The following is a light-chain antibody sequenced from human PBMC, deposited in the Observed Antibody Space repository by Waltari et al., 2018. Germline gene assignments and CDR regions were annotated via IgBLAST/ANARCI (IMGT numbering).Light chain of an antibody. CDR1: SSDVGGYNY. CDR2: DVS. V-gene: IGLV2-14*03. Sequence: QSALTQPASVSGSPGQSITISCTGTSSDVGGYNYVSWYQQHPGKAPKLIYDVSNRPSGVSNRFSAPKSGNTASLTISGLQAEDEADYYCSSYTSSSTYVFGTGTKVTVL. CDR3: SSYTSSSTYV. J-gene: IGLJ1*01.